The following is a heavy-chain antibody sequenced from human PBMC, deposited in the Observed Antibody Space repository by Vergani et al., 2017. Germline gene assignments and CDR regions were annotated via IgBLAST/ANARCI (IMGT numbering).Heavy chain of an antibody. Sequence: QVQLVQSGAEVKKPGASVKVSCKASGYTFTSDDINWVRQATGQGLEWMGWMNPISGNTGYAQNLQGRLTITRDTSVNTAYMELSSLTSEDMAVYYCARDEHDYGGNEPASGMDVWGQGTTVTVSS. CDR2: MNPISGNT. CDR1: GYTFTSDD. D-gene: IGHD4-23*01. CDR3: ARDEHDYGGNEPASGMDV. V-gene: IGHV1-8*03. J-gene: IGHJ6*02.